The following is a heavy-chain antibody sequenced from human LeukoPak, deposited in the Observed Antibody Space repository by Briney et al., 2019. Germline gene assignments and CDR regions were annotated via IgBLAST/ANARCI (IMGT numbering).Heavy chain of an antibody. CDR3: ASGGSGYGY. V-gene: IGHV3-74*01. Sequence: GSLRLSCAASGFTFSSYWMHWVRQAPGKGLVWVSHINTDGSSTSHADSVKGRFTISRDNAKNTLYLQMNSLRAEDTAVYYCASGGSGYGYWGQGTLVTVSP. J-gene: IGHJ4*02. CDR1: GFTFSSYW. D-gene: IGHD3-22*01. CDR2: INTDGSST.